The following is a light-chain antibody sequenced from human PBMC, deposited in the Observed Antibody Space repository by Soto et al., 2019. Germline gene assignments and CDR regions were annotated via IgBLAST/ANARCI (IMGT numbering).Light chain of an antibody. Sequence: QSALTQPASVPGSPGQSITISCTGTSSDVGGYNYVSWYQQHPGKAPTLMISEVSNRPSGVSNRFSGSKSGSTASLTISGLQAEDEADYYCSSYTGSNLGVFGTGTKVTVL. V-gene: IGLV2-14*01. CDR3: SSYTGSNLGV. CDR2: EVS. CDR1: SSDVGGYNY. J-gene: IGLJ1*01.